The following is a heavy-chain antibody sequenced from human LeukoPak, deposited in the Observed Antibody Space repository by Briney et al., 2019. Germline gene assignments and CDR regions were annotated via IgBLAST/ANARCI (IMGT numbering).Heavy chain of an antibody. CDR2: ISGSGGST. D-gene: IGHD3-22*01. Sequence: QPGGSLRLSCAASGFTFSSYAMSWVRQAPGKGLEWVSAISGSGGSTYYADSVKGRFTISRDNSKNTLYLQMNSLRAEDTAVYYCAKRKQYYYDSSGYYGYYFDYWGQGTLVTVSS. CDR1: GFTFSSYA. CDR3: AKRKQYYYDSSGYYGYYFDY. J-gene: IGHJ4*02. V-gene: IGHV3-23*01.